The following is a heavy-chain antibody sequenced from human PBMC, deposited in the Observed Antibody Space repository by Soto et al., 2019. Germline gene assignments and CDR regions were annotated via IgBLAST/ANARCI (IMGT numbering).Heavy chain of an antibody. Sequence: SETLSLTCVVSGYAISSDYYCGWLRQPPGKGLAWSGSIYHGGSTYYNPSLNSQIALSTDMTNNHVSLILNSVTAADTAVYCCARVGPWGPYYGDSSPHPFQNWFDPWGQGPLVTVSS. V-gene: IGHV4-38-2*01. D-gene: IGHD4-17*01. CDR3: ARVGPWGPYYGDSSPHPFQNWFDP. CDR2: IYHGGST. J-gene: IGHJ5*02. CDR1: GYAISSDYY.